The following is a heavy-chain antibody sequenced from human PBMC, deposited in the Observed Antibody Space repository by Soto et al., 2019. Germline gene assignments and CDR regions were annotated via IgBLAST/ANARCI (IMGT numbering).Heavy chain of an antibody. D-gene: IGHD2-2*01. V-gene: IGHV3-30*18. J-gene: IGHJ4*02. Sequence: GGSLRLSCASSGFTFISYGMHWVRQAPGKGLEWVAVISYDGSNKYYADSVKGRFTISRDNSKNTLYLQMNSLRTEDTAVYYCAKDGRILGYCSSTSCPGNLSENWGQGTLVTVSS. CDR1: GFTFISYG. CDR2: ISYDGSNK. CDR3: AKDGRILGYCSSTSCPGNLSEN.